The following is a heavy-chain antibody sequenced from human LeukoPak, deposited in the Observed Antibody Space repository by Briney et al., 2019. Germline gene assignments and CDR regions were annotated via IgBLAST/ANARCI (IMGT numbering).Heavy chain of an antibody. J-gene: IGHJ4*02. D-gene: IGHD2-8*01. CDR2: INSDGSLA. Sequence: PGGSLRLSCAASGFTFSSYWMQWVRQAPGKGLVWVSRINSDGSLASYADSVKGRFTISRDNAKNTLYLQMNSLRAEDTAVYYCARTLYCSNGVCYILDYWRQGTLLTVSS. CDR3: ARTLYCSNGVCYILDY. CDR1: GFTFSSYW. V-gene: IGHV3-74*01.